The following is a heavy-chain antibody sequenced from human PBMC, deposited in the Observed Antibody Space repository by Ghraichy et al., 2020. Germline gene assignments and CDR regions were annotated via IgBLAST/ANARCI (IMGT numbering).Heavy chain of an antibody. CDR3: AKTPLYDFWSGYHPIFDY. J-gene: IGHJ4*02. V-gene: IGHV3-23*01. D-gene: IGHD3-3*01. CDR1: GFTFSSYA. CDR2: ISGSGGST. Sequence: GGSLRLSCAASGFTFSSYAMSWVRQAPGKGLEWVSAISGSGGSTYYADSVKGRFTISRDNSKNTLYLQMNSLRAEDTAVYYCAKTPLYDFWSGYHPIFDYWGQGTLVTVSS.